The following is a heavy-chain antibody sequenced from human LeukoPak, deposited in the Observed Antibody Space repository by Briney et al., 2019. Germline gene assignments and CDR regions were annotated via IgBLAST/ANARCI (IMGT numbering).Heavy chain of an antibody. Sequence: ASVKVSCKASGYTFTGYYMHWVRQAPGQGLEWMGWINPNSGGTNYAQKFQGRVTMTRDTSISTAYMELSRLRSDDTAVYYCARRTSSSSRYNWFDPWGQGTLVTVSS. V-gene: IGHV1-2*02. D-gene: IGHD6-6*01. CDR3: ARRTSSSSRYNWFDP. CDR1: GYTFTGYY. J-gene: IGHJ5*02. CDR2: INPNSGGT.